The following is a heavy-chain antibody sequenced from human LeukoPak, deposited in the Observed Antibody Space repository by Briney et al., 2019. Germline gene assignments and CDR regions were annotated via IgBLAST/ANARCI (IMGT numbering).Heavy chain of an antibody. V-gene: IGHV3-7*03. Sequence: GGSLRLSCAASGFTFSSYAMSWVRQAPGKGLEWVANIKLDGSEKNYVDSVKGRFTISRDNTKNSLYLQMNSLGVEDTAVFYCARDQYDTWSRRGNFDSWGQGTLVIVSS. CDR1: GFTFSSYA. D-gene: IGHD3-3*01. CDR2: IKLDGSEK. J-gene: IGHJ4*02. CDR3: ARDQYDTWSRRGNFDS.